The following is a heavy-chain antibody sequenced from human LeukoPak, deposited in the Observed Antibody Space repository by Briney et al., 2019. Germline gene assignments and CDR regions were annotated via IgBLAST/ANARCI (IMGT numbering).Heavy chain of an antibody. Sequence: SETLSLTCAVSGYSISSGYYWNWIRQPAGKGLEWIGHIYTRGSTKYNPSLKSRVTMSIDTSKNQFSLNLYSVTAADTAVYYCATNYTAVSAFDSWGQGTLVTVSS. D-gene: IGHD6-19*01. J-gene: IGHJ4*02. CDR2: IYTRGST. CDR3: ATNYTAVSAFDS. CDR1: GYSISSGYY. V-gene: IGHV4-4*07.